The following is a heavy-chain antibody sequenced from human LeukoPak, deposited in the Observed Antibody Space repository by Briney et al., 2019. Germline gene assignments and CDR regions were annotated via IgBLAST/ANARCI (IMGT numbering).Heavy chain of an antibody. CDR3: ARIDYIGNSGLDY. V-gene: IGHV3-66*01. Sequence: PGGSLRLSCAASGFTFSTYSMNWVRQAPGKGLEWVSVIYSGGSTYYANSVKGRFTISRDNSKNTLYLQMNSLRAEDTAVYYCARIDYIGNSGLDYWGQGTLVTVSS. J-gene: IGHJ4*02. D-gene: IGHD4-23*01. CDR2: IYSGGST. CDR1: GFTFSTYS.